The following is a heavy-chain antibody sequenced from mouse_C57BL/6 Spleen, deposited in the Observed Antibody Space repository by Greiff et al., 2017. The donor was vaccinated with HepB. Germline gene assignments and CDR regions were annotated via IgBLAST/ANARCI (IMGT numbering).Heavy chain of an antibody. CDR2: INPNNGGT. CDR3: ARKDIGNYDY. J-gene: IGHJ2*01. D-gene: IGHD2-1*01. V-gene: IGHV1-18*01. Sequence: EVQLQQSGPELVKPGASVKIPCKASGYTFTDYNMDWVKQSHGKSLEWIGDINPNNGGTIYNQKFKGKATLTVDKSSSTAYMELRSLTSEDTAVYYCARKDIGNYDYGGQGTTLTVSS. CDR1: GYTFTDYN.